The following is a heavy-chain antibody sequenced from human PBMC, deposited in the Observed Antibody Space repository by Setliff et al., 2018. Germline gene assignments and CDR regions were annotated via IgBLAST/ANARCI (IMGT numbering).Heavy chain of an antibody. V-gene: IGHV4-34*01. Sequence: ETLSLTCAVYGDSLSGYYWSWIRQSPKKGLEWIGEIMPGRDTLYSPSLESRLTITIDTSKSQFSLKLSSVTAADTAVYYCARGGTFRYFDFWGQGTLVTVSS. CDR3: ARGGTFRYFDF. CDR1: GDSLSGYY. CDR2: IMPGRDT. J-gene: IGHJ4*02.